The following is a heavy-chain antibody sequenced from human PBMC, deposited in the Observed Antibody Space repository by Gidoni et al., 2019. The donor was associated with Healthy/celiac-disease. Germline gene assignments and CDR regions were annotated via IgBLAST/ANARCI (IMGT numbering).Heavy chain of an antibody. CDR3: AKAERGYGDYVGFDY. CDR2: ISGSGGST. Sequence: EVQLLESGGGLVQPGGSLRPSCSASCFPFSRYALSWVRQAQGKGLEWVSAISGSGGSTYYTDSVKGRFTISRDNSKNTRYLQMNSLRAEDTAVYYCAKAERGYGDYVGFDYWGQGTLVTVSS. D-gene: IGHD4-17*01. J-gene: IGHJ4*02. CDR1: CFPFSRYA. V-gene: IGHV3-23*01.